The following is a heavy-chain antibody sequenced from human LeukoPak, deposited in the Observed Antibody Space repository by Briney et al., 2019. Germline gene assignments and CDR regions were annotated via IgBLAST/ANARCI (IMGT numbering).Heavy chain of an antibody. CDR2: IIPIFGTA. D-gene: IGHD3-22*01. J-gene: IGHJ4*02. V-gene: IGHV1-69*13. CDR1: GGTFSSYA. Sequence: GASVKVSCKASGGTFSSYAISWVRQAPGQGLEWMGGIIPIFGTANYAQKFQGRVTITADESTSTAYMELSSLRSEDTAVYYCARDTTYYYHSSGYYYSGYWGQGTLVTVSP. CDR3: ARDTTYYYHSSGYYYSGY.